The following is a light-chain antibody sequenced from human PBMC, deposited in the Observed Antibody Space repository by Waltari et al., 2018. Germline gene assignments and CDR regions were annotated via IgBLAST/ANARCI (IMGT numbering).Light chain of an antibody. V-gene: IGLV3-21*04. J-gene: IGLJ1*01. CDR3: QVWDRSSDYV. CDR1: NIGSRS. Sequence: SYVLTQPPSVSVAPGKTARITCGGNNIGSRSVHWYQQKPGQAPVLVICDDSDRPSGIPGRFSGSNSGNTATLTISRVEAGDEADYYCQVWDRSSDYVFGTGTKVTVL. CDR2: DDS.